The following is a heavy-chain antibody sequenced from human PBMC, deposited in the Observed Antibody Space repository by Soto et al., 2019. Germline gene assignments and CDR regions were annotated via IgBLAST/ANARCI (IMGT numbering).Heavy chain of an antibody. CDR1: GFSFTNYA. J-gene: IGHJ3*02. CDR3: ATDKSGLGIAGYEAFDI. D-gene: IGHD2-21*01. Sequence: EVQLLQSGGGLVQPGGSLRLSCAASGFSFTNYAFNWVRQAPGKGLEWVSTISSGGDITYYAESVKGRFTSSRDNSRNTLYVQMNSLRVDATAVYYCATDKSGLGIAGYEAFDIWGQGTMVTVSS. CDR2: ISSGGDIT. V-gene: IGHV3-23*01.